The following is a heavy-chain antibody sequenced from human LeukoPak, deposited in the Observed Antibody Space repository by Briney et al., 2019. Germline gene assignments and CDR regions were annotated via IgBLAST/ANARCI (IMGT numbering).Heavy chain of an antibody. J-gene: IGHJ3*02. Sequence: GASVNVSCKASGYTFTGYYMHWVRQAPGQGLEWMGRINPNSGGTNYAQKFQGRVTMTRDTPISTAYMELSRLRSDDTAVYYCARGRLDYDAFDIWGQGTMVTVSS. V-gene: IGHV1-2*06. D-gene: IGHD6-25*01. CDR1: GYTFTGYY. CDR2: INPNSGGT. CDR3: ARGRLDYDAFDI.